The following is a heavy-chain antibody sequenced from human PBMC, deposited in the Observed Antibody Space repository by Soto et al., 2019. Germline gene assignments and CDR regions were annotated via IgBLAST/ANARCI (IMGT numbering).Heavy chain of an antibody. Sequence: QEQLVQAGAEVKKPGSSVRISCRASGGTFSNDAVSWVRQAPVQGLQWMGGIIPIFGTTHYAQKFQGRVTITADESTATAYMELRSVTSEDTAVYYCATGLRTGNYGMDVWGQGTAVTVSS. V-gene: IGHV1-69*19. CDR1: GGTFSNDA. CDR3: ATGLRTGNYGMDV. CDR2: IIPIFGTT. J-gene: IGHJ6*02. D-gene: IGHD3-10*01.